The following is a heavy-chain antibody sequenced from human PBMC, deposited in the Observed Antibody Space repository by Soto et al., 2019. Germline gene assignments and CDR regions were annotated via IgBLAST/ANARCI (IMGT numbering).Heavy chain of an antibody. D-gene: IGHD2-21*01. CDR1: GGSFSGYH. Sequence: QVQLQQWGAGLLKPSETLSLTCAVYGGSFSGYHWSWIRQSPGKGLEWIGDINHSGSTNYNPSLKSGVTISLDTSKKQFSLKLRSGTAADTAVYYCARGSAWSVLEPWGQGTLVTVSS. CDR3: ARGSAWSVLEP. V-gene: IGHV4-34*01. CDR2: INHSGST. J-gene: IGHJ5*02.